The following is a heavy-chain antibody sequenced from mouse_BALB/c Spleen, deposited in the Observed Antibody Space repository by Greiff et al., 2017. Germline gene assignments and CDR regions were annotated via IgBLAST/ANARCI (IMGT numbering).Heavy chain of an antibody. Sequence: VQLQQSGAELVKPGASVKLSCTASGFNIKDTYMHWVKQRPEQGLEWIGRIDPANGNTKYDPKFQGKATITADTSSNTAYLQLSSLTSEDTAVYYCAPLYYYGSLDYWGQGTTLTVSS. J-gene: IGHJ2*01. CDR2: IDPANGNT. CDR1: GFNIKDTY. V-gene: IGHV14-3*02. D-gene: IGHD1-1*01. CDR3: APLYYYGSLDY.